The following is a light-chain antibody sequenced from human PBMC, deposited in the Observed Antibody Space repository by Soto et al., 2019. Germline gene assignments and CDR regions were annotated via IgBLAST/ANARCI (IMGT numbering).Light chain of an antibody. V-gene: IGLV2-8*01. CDR2: EVY. J-gene: IGLJ2*01. CDR3: AAWDDSLNGVV. CDR1: SSDVGGYDY. Sequence: QSALTQPPSASGSPGQSVTISCTGTSSDVGGYDYVSWYQQHPGKAPKVMIYEVYKRPSGVPDRFSGSKSGTSASLAISGLQSEDEADYYCAAWDDSLNGVVFGGGTKLTVL.